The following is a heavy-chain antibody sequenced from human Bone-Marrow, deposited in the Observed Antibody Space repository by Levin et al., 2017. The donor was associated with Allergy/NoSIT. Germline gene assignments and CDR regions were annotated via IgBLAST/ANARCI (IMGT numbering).Heavy chain of an antibody. D-gene: IGHD3-22*01. CDR2: IKQDGSEI. J-gene: IGHJ1*01. V-gene: IGHV3-7*01. Sequence: GESLKISCAASGFTFSNYWMTWVRQAPEKGLEWVANIKQDGSEIYYVDSVRGRFTISRDNAKNSLFLQMNSLRAEDTAVYYCARSQNFYDSSGEEYFQHWGQGTLVTVSS. CDR1: GFTFSNYW. CDR3: ARSQNFYDSSGEEYFQH.